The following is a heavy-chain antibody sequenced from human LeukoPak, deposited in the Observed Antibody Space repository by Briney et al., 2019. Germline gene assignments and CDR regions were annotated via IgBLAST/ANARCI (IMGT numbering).Heavy chain of an antibody. CDR3: ARAGQSDY. J-gene: IGHJ4*02. CDR2: ISGGSRTI. Sequence: GGSLRLSCAASGFTFSDYYMNWIRQAPGKGLEWVSSISGGSRTINYADSVKGRFTTSRDNAKNSLYLQVNSLRVEDTAVYYCARAGQSDYWGQGTLVTVSS. V-gene: IGHV3-11*01. CDR1: GFTFSDYY.